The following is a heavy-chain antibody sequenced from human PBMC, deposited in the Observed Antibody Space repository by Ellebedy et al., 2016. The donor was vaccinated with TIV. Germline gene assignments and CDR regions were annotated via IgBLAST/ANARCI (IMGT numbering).Heavy chain of an antibody. Sequence: ASVKVSCKASGGTFSSYAISWVRQAPGQGLEWMGGIIPIFGTANYAQKFQGRVTITADKSTSTAYLGLRSLRSDDTAVYYCVRDFKTDGGVRYYYYGMDVWGQGTTVTVSS. V-gene: IGHV1-69*06. CDR1: GGTFSSYA. J-gene: IGHJ6*02. CDR2: IIPIFGTA. D-gene: IGHD1-14*01. CDR3: VRDFKTDGGVRYYYYGMDV.